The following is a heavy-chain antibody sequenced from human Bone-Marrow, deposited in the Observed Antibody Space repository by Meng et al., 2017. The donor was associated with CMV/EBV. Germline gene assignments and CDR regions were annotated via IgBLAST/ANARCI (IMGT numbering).Heavy chain of an antibody. V-gene: IGHV3-74*01. CDR2: INSDGSST. CDR3: ARDGTGTDQYQLHSYFDY. Sequence: GESLKISCAASGFTFSSYWMHWVRQAPGKGLVWVSRINSDGSSTSYADSVKGRFTISRDNAKNTLYLQMNSLRAEDTAVYYCARDGTGTDQYQLHSYFDYWGQGTLVTVSS. D-gene: IGHD2-2*01. CDR1: GFTFSSYW. J-gene: IGHJ4*02.